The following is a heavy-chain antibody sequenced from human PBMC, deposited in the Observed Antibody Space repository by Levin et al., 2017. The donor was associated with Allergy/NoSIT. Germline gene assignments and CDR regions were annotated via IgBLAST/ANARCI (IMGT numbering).Heavy chain of an antibody. CDR3: ARIRSNYKYYYGLDV. D-gene: IGHD3-10*01. V-gene: IGHV1-2*02. CDR1: GYSFTGYY. Sequence: EASVKVSCKASGYSFTGYYMHWVRQAPGQGLEWMGWINPSSGATNYAQKFQGRVIMTRDTSISTAFMEVTRLTSDDTAVFYCARIRSNYKYYYGLDVWGQGTTVTVSS. J-gene: IGHJ6*02. CDR2: INPSSGAT.